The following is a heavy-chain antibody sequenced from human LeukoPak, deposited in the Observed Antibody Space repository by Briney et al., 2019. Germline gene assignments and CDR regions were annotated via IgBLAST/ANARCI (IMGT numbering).Heavy chain of an antibody. CDR3: ARDLYHLDRPFDY. Sequence: PGGSLRLSCAASGFTFSSYSMNWVRQAPGKGLEWVSSISSSSSYIYYADSVKGRFTISRDNAKNSLYLQMNSLRAEDTAVYYCARDLYHLDRPFDYWGQGTLVTVSS. D-gene: IGHD2-2*01. CDR2: ISSSSSYI. CDR1: GFTFSSYS. V-gene: IGHV3-21*01. J-gene: IGHJ4*02.